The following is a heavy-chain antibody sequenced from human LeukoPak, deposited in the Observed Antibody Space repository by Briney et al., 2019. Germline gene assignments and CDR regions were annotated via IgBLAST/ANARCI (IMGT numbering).Heavy chain of an antibody. Sequence: ASVKVSCKASRYIFTDYYMHWVRQAPGQGLEWMGWMNPNSGVTNYAQKFQVRVTMTGDTSISTAYMELSRLRSDDTAVYYCARDLRLAVSGTSGFDIWGQGTVVTVSS. CDR3: ARDLRLAVSGTSGFDI. CDR1: RYIFTDYY. CDR2: MNPNSGVT. V-gene: IGHV1-2*02. D-gene: IGHD6-19*01. J-gene: IGHJ3*02.